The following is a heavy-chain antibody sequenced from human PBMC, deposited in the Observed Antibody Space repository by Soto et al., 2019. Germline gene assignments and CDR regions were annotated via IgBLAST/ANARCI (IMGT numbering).Heavy chain of an antibody. Sequence: GGSLRLSCAASGFTFSSYAMHWVRQAPGKGLEWVSYISSSSSVIDYADSVKGRFTVSRDNARNSLYLQMNSLRAEDTAVYYCARELSWGSNWYYYMDVWGKGTTVTVSS. CDR1: GFTFSSYA. CDR2: ISSSSSVI. D-gene: IGHD7-27*01. V-gene: IGHV3-48*01. CDR3: ARELSWGSNWYYYMDV. J-gene: IGHJ6*03.